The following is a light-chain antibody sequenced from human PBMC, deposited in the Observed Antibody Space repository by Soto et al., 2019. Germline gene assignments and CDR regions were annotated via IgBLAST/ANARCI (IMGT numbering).Light chain of an antibody. Sequence: ILMTQSPATLSVSPGERATLSCRASQSVSNNLAWYQQKPGQAPRLLIYDASTMATGIPARFSGSGSGTELSLTISGLQSEDFAVYYGQQYNNWPPWTFGQGTKVEIK. V-gene: IGKV3-15*01. CDR2: DAS. CDR1: QSVSNN. J-gene: IGKJ1*01. CDR3: QQYNNWPPWT.